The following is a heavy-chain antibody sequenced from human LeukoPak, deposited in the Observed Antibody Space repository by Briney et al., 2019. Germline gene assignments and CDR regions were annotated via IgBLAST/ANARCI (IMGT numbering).Heavy chain of an antibody. D-gene: IGHD6-19*01. CDR3: ALAVAHNWFDP. V-gene: IGHV4-34*01. CDR1: GGSFSGYY. Sequence: SETLSLTCAVYGGSFSGYYWSWIRQPPGKGLEWIGEINHSGSTNYNPSLKSRVTISVDTSKNQFSLKLSSVTAADTAVYYCALAVAHNWFDPWGQGTLVTVSS. CDR2: INHSGST. J-gene: IGHJ5*02.